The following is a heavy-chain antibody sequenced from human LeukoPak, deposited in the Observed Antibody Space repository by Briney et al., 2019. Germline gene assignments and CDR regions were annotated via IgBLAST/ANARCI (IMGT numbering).Heavy chain of an antibody. CDR2: IIPIFGTA. CDR1: GGTFSSYA. J-gene: IGHJ2*01. D-gene: IGHD6-19*01. CDR3: ARGKIIVDSSGWWYFDL. V-gene: IGHV1-69*13. Sequence: SVKVSCKASGGTFSSYAISWVRQAPGQGLEWMGGIIPIFGTANYAQKFQGRVTITADESTSTAYMELSSLRSEDTAVYYCARGKIIVDSSGWWYFDLWGRGTLVTVSS.